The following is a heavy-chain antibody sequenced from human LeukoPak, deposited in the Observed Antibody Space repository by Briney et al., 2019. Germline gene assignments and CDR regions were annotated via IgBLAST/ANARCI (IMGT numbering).Heavy chain of an antibody. V-gene: IGHV3-23*01. CDR1: GFTFSSYA. D-gene: IGHD4-23*01. CDR3: AKDLEDYGGNSDFDY. J-gene: IGHJ4*02. CDR2: ISGSGGST. Sequence: GGSLRFSCAASGFTFSSYAMSWVRQAPGKGLEWVSAISGSGGSTYYADSVKGRFTISRDNSKNTLYLQMNSLRAEDTAVYYCAKDLEDYGGNSDFDYWGQGTLVTVSS.